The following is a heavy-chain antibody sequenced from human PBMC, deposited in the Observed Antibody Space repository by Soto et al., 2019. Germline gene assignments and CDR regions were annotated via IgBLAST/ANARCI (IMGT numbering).Heavy chain of an antibody. J-gene: IGHJ4*02. Sequence: SETLSLTCTVSSGSISTANWWSWVRQPPGRGLEWIGEIYHSGSTNYNLSLKSRDTLSVDKSKNQFSLRLSSVTAADTAMYYCARRGGGVVLTATTPFDYWGQGTLVTVSS. CDR1: SGSISTANW. D-gene: IGHD2-21*02. CDR2: IYHSGST. V-gene: IGHV4-4*02. CDR3: ARRGGGVVLTATTPFDY.